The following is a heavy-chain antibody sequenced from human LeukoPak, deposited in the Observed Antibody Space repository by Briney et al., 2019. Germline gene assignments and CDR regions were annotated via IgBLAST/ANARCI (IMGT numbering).Heavy chain of an antibody. CDR2: IKSKTDGGTT. Sequence: GGSLRLSCAASGFTFSSYSMNWVRQAPGKGLEWVGRIKSKTDGGTTDYAAPVKGRFTISRDDSKNTLYLQMNSLKTEDTAVYYCTTEWGIAAAGSDYWGQGTLVTVSS. D-gene: IGHD6-13*01. CDR3: TTEWGIAAAGSDY. V-gene: IGHV3-15*01. CDR1: GFTFSSYS. J-gene: IGHJ4*02.